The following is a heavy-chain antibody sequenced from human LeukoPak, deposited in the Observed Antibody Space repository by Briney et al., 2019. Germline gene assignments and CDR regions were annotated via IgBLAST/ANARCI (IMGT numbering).Heavy chain of an antibody. J-gene: IGHJ4*02. V-gene: IGHV4-61*01. Sequence: SETLSLTCTVSGGSVSSDSCFWSWIRQPPGKGLEWIGYVHYGGGTTYNPSLESRVTISTDTSKNQFSLKLSSVTAADTAVYYCAVQRMTGDLSYWGQGTLVTVSS. CDR3: AVQRMTGDLSY. D-gene: IGHD7-27*01. CDR2: VHYGGGT. CDR1: GGSVSSDSCF.